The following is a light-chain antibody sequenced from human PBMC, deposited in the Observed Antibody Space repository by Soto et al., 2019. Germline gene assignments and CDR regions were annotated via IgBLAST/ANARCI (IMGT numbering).Light chain of an antibody. CDR1: QDISSS. V-gene: IGKV1-9*01. CDR2: VAS. J-gene: IGKJ4*01. CDR3: QQLNSWLT. Sequence: DIQLTQSPSFLSASVGDRVTITCRASQDISSSLAWYQQKPGKAPKLLIYVASTVQSGVPSRFRGSGSGTEFTLTINSLQPEDFATYYCQQLNSWLTFGGGTKVDIK.